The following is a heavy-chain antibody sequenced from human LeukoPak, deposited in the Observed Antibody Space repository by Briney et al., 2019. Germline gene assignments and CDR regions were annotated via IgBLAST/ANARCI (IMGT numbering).Heavy chain of an antibody. D-gene: IGHD1-7*01. CDR1: GGSISTDMNY. CDR2: IHHTGTT. J-gene: IGHJ2*01. Sequence: SETLSLTCAVSGGSISTDMNYWGWIRQAPRKTLQWLGSIHHTGTTFYNPSLKSRVTTSISTSKSQFSLNLSSVTAADTAVYYCARHGTADEADWNCEDWYFHIWGRGTLVTVSS. V-gene: IGHV4-39*01. CDR3: ARHGTADEADWNCEDWYFHI.